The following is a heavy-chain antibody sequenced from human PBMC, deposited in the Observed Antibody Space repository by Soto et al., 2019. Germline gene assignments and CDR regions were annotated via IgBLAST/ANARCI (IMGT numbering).Heavy chain of an antibody. V-gene: IGHV3-30-3*01. CDR2: ISYDGSNK. Sequence: QVQLVESGGGVVQPGRSLRLSCAASGFTFSSYAMHWVRQAPGKGLEWVAVISYDGSNKYYADSVKGRFTISRDNSKNTLYLQMNSLRAEDTAVYYCARDHKTPVLMVYAIFFDYWGQGTLVTVSS. D-gene: IGHD2-8*01. CDR1: GFTFSSYA. CDR3: ARDHKTPVLMVYAIFFDY. J-gene: IGHJ4*02.